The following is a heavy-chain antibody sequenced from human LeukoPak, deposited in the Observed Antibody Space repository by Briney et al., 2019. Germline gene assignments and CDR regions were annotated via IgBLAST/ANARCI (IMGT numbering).Heavy chain of an antibody. D-gene: IGHD3-10*01. CDR1: GASISSGSYD. Sequence: SETLSLTCTVSGASISSGSYDWSWLRQPAGKGLEWIGRIYTSGSTHYNPSLKSRVTISVDTSKNQFSLKLSSVTAADTAVYYCAREGSYGSGSYYLTYYFDYWGQGTPVTVSS. CDR2: IYTSGST. J-gene: IGHJ4*02. CDR3: AREGSYGSGSYYLTYYFDY. V-gene: IGHV4-61*02.